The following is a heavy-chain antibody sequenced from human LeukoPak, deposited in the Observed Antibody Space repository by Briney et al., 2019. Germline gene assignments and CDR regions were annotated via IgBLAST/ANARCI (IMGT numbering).Heavy chain of an antibody. J-gene: IGHJ5*02. CDR2: INPNSGGT. CDR1: GYTFTGYY. D-gene: IGHD2-21*02. CDR3: ASEFQAYCGGDCANWFDP. V-gene: IGHV1-2*06. Sequence: GASVKVSCKASGYTFTGYYMHWVRQAPGQGLEWMGRINPNSGGTNYAQKFQGRVTMTRDTSISTAYMELSRLRSDDTAVYYCASEFQAYCGGDCANWFDPWGQGTLVTVSS.